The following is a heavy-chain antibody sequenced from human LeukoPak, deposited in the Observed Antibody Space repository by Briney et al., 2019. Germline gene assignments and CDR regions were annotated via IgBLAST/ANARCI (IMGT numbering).Heavy chain of an antibody. V-gene: IGHV3-21*01. CDR2: ISATTGYI. CDR3: TRVSCSGASCSDY. J-gene: IGHJ4*02. CDR1: GFLFSSYS. D-gene: IGHD2-15*01. Sequence: PGGSLRLSCAASGFLFSSYSMNWARQAPGKGLEWVSSISATTGYIFYADSVKGRFTISRDNTKNSLYLQMNSLRAEDTAVYYCTRVSCSGASCSDYWGQGTLVTVSS.